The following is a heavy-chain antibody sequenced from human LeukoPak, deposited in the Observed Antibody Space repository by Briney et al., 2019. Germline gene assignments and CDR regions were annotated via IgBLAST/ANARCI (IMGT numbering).Heavy chain of an antibody. Sequence: PSETLSLTCTVPGGSISSSSYYWGWIRQPPGKGLEWIGSIYYSGSTYYNPSLKSRVTISVDTSKNQFSLKLSSVTAADTAVYYSARYPVAAAGTPHWGQGTLVTVSS. V-gene: IGHV4-39*01. CDR2: IYYSGST. CDR3: ARYPVAAAGTPH. CDR1: GGSISSSSYY. D-gene: IGHD6-13*01. J-gene: IGHJ4*02.